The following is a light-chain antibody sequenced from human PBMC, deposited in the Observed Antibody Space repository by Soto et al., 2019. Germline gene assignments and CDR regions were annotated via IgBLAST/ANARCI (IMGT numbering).Light chain of an antibody. Sequence: DIQMTQSPSSLSASIGDRVTITCRASQSIRTYLNWYQQKQGKAPKLLINGASTLQRGVPSRFSGSGSGTEFTLTISDLQPEDFATFYCQQSYGDPRTFGQGTTLDFK. J-gene: IGKJ2*01. CDR2: GAS. CDR1: QSIRTY. CDR3: QQSYGDPRT. V-gene: IGKV1-39*01.